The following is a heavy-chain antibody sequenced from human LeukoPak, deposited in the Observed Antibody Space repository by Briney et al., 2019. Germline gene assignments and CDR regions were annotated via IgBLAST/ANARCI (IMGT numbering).Heavy chain of an antibody. D-gene: IGHD5-18*01. V-gene: IGHV4-39*01. CDR3: ASWDTAMATLDY. CDR1: GGSISSSSYY. J-gene: IGHJ4*02. CDR2: IYYSGST. Sequence: SETLSLTCTVSGGSISSSSYYWGWIRQPPGKGREWIGSIYYSGSTYYNPSLKSRVTISVDTSKNQFSLKLSSVTAADTAVYYCASWDTAMATLDYWGQGTLVTVSS.